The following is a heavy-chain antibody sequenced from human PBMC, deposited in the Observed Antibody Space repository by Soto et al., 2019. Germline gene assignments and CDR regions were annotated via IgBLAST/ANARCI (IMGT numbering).Heavy chain of an antibody. J-gene: IGHJ6*02. Sequence: QITLKESGPTLVKPTQTLTLTCTFSGFSLSTSGVGVGWLRQPPGKAPEWLTLISWNDDKRYSPFLKSRLTIAKDTSRNRVVLTMTHMDPVDTATYYCAHSGGDYSSGTYYKTYFYYAMDVWGPGTTVTVSS. CDR1: GFSLSTSGVG. CDR3: AHSGGDYSSGTYYKTYFYYAMDV. CDR2: ISWNDDK. D-gene: IGHD3-10*01. V-gene: IGHV2-5*01.